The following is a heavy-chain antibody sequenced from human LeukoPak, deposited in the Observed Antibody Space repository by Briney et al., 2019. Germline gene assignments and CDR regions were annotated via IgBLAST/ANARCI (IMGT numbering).Heavy chain of an antibody. CDR2: IYHSGST. CDR1: GYSISSGYY. D-gene: IGHD3-22*01. J-gene: IGHJ4*02. Sequence: PSETLSLTCTVSGYSISSGYYWGWIRQPPGKGLEWIGSIYHSGSTYYNPSLKSRVTISVDTSKNQFSLKLSSVTAADTAVYYCARDEYYYDSSGYYPFDYWGQGTLVTVSS. CDR3: ARDEYYYDSSGYYPFDY. V-gene: IGHV4-38-2*02.